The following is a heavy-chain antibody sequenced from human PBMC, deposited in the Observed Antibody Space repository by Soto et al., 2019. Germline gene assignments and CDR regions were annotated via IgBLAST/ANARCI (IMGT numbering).Heavy chain of an antibody. J-gene: IGHJ6*03. Sequence: ASETLSLTCTVSGGSISSSSYYWGWIRQPPGKGLEWIGSIYYSGSTYYNPSLKSRVTISVDTSKNQFSLKLSSVTAADTAVYYCARSGYCSGGSCYRYYYYYMDVWGKGTTVTVSS. CDR3: ARSGYCSGGSCYRYYYYYMDV. V-gene: IGHV4-39*01. CDR2: IYYSGST. CDR1: GGSISSSSYY. D-gene: IGHD2-15*01.